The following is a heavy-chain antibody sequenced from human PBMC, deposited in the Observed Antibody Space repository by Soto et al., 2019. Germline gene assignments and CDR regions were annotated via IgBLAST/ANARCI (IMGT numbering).Heavy chain of an antibody. CDR2: ILYDGSKK. CDR3: ARMETTLITQNYYYYGMDV. D-gene: IGHD3-16*01. V-gene: IGHV3-30-3*01. CDR1: GFNFSYYG. J-gene: IGHJ6*02. Sequence: QVQLVESGGGVVQPGRSLRLSCAASGFNFSYYGMHWVRQAPGKGLEWVAVILYDGSKKYYADSVRGRFTISRDNSKNTLYLQMNSLRAEDTAVYSCARMETTLITQNYYYYGMDVWGQGTTVTVSS.